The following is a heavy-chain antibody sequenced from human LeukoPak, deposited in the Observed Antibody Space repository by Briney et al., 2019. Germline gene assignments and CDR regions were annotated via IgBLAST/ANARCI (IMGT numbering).Heavy chain of an antibody. Sequence: SETLSLTCAVSGYSISSDYDWGWIRQPPGKGLEWIGSIYQSGSTHYNPSLKSRVTISVDTSKNQFSLKLSSVTAADTAVYYCARNSSSDGYKSARSFDLWGRGTLVTVSS. V-gene: IGHV4-38-2*01. CDR1: GYSISSDYD. D-gene: IGHD5-24*01. CDR3: ARNSSSDGYKSARSFDL. J-gene: IGHJ2*01. CDR2: IYQSGST.